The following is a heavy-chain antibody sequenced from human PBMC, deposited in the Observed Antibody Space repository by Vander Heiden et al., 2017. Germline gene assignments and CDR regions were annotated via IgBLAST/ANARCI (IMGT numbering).Heavy chain of an antibody. CDR3: ARVWGGNLDL. Sequence: EVQLAESGGGLIQPGGSLSLPCAASGFTLSDCNMNWVRQAPGQGLEWVSYIGSNTGTILYADSLKGRFTVSTDSAKNSLYLQMNSLRDEDTAVYYCARVWGGNLDLWGRGTLVTVSS. CDR1: GFTLSDCN. CDR2: IGSNTGTI. J-gene: IGHJ2*01. V-gene: IGHV3-48*02. D-gene: IGHD2-15*01.